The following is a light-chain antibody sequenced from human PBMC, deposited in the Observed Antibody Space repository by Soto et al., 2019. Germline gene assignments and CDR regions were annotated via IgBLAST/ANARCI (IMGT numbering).Light chain of an antibody. V-gene: IGKV1-5*01. CDR1: QSIVNW. Sequence: DIQMTQSPSTLSASVGDRVTITCRASQSIVNWLAWYQQKPGKAPNLLVYEASSLVSGVPSRFSGSGSGTDFTLTISSLQPDDFATYYCQQYHRYSRTFGQGTKVEIK. CDR2: EAS. J-gene: IGKJ1*01. CDR3: QQYHRYSRT.